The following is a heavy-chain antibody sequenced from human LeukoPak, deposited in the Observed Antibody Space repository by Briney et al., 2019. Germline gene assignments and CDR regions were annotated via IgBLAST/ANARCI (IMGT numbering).Heavy chain of an antibody. CDR3: AREAYDFWSGYYIP. CDR1: GGSISSYY. V-gene: IGHV4-59*12. CDR2: IYYSGST. J-gene: IGHJ5*02. Sequence: SETLSLTCTVSGGSISSYYWSWIRQPPGKGLEWIGYIYYSGSTNYNPSLKSRVTISVDTSKNQFSLKLSSVTAADTAVYYCAREAYDFWSGYYIPWGQGTLVTVSS. D-gene: IGHD3-3*01.